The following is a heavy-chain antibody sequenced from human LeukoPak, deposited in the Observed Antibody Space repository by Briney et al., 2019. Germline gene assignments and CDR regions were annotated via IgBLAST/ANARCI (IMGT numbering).Heavy chain of an antibody. CDR2: ISGSGGST. J-gene: IGHJ4*02. Sequence: GGSLRLSCAASGFTFSSYSMNWVRQAPGKGLEWVSAISGSGGSTYYADSVKGRFTISRDNSKNTPYLQMNSLRVEDTAVYYCAKIAETSGTYGQGFDYWGQGTLVTVSS. CDR3: AKIAETSGTYGQGFDY. D-gene: IGHD1-26*01. V-gene: IGHV3-23*01. CDR1: GFTFSSYS.